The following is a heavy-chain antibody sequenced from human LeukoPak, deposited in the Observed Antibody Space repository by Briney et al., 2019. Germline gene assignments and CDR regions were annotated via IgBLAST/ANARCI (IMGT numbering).Heavy chain of an antibody. D-gene: IGHD2-21*01. Sequence: GASVKVSCKASGYTFTSYYMHWVRQAPGQGLEWMGIINPSGGSTTYAQMFQGRVTMTRDTSTRTVYMELSSLRSEDTAAYYCAREGEVIVTDNLFYWGQGTLVTVSS. V-gene: IGHV1-46*01. CDR2: INPSGGST. CDR3: AREGEVIVTDNLFY. CDR1: GYTFTSYY. J-gene: IGHJ4*02.